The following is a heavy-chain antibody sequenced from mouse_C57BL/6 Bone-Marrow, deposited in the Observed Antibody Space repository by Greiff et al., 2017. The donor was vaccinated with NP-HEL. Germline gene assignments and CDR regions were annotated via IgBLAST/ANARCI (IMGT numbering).Heavy chain of an antibody. CDR1: GFTFSDAW. V-gene: IGHV6-6*01. D-gene: IGHD1-1*01. CDR3: TVVAPYWYFDV. J-gene: IGHJ1*03. CDR2: IRNKANNHAT. Sequence: EVQLVESGGGLVQPGGSMKLSCAASGFTFSDAWMDWVRQSPEKGLEWVAEIRNKANNHATYYAESVKGRFTISRDDSKSSVYLQMNSLRAEDTGIYYCTVVAPYWYFDVWGTGTTVTVSS.